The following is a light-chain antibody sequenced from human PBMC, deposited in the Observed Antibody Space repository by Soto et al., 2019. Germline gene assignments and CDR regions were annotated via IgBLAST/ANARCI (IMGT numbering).Light chain of an antibody. CDR1: SSDVGGFDY. Sequence: QSVLTQPASVSGSPGQSITISCTGTSSDVGGFDYVSWYQQHPGKAPKLMIYEVSNRPSGVSNRFSGSKSGNTASLTISGLQADDEAEYYCSSYTTDSSLVVFGGGTKVTVL. J-gene: IGLJ2*01. CDR2: EVS. V-gene: IGLV2-14*01. CDR3: SSYTTDSSLVV.